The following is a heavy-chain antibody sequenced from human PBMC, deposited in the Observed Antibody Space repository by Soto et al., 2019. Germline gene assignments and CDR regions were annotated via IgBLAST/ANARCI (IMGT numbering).Heavy chain of an antibody. J-gene: IGHJ4*02. CDR2: MSGSSSTT. CDR3: AKDEVGATRH. CDR1: GLTFSNYA. Sequence: GGSLRLSCATSGLTFSNYAMSWVRQAPGGGLEWVSSMSGSSSTTYYADSVRGRFTISRDRSKNTLYLQMSSLRAEDTATYYCAKDEVGATRHWGRGTLVTVSS. D-gene: IGHD1-26*01. V-gene: IGHV3-23*01.